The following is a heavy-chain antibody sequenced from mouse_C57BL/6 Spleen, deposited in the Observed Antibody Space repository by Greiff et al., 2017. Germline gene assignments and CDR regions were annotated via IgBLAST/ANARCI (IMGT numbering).Heavy chain of an antibody. J-gene: IGHJ2*01. CDR2: IHPNSGST. CDR1: GYTFTSYW. CDR3: ARSGIIDYGSSYGSFDY. Sequence: QVQLQQPGAELVKPGASVKLSCKASGYTFTSYWMHWVKQRPGQGLEWIGMIHPNSGSTNYNEKFKSKATLTVDKSSSTAYMQLSSLTSEDSAVYYCARSGIIDYGSSYGSFDYWGQGTTLTVSS. V-gene: IGHV1-64*01. D-gene: IGHD1-1*01.